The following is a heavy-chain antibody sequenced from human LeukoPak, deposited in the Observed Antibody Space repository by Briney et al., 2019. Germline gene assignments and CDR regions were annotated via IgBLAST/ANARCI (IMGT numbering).Heavy chain of an antibody. Sequence: GGSLRLSCAASGFTFSSYAMHWVRQAPGKGLEWVAVISYDGGNKYYADSVKGRFTISRDNSKNTLYLQMNSLRAEDTAVYYCAKKMGYCSGGSCYSDYWGQGTLVTVSS. J-gene: IGHJ4*02. CDR3: AKKMGYCSGGSCYSDY. CDR2: ISYDGGNK. V-gene: IGHV3-30-3*02. D-gene: IGHD2-15*01. CDR1: GFTFSSYA.